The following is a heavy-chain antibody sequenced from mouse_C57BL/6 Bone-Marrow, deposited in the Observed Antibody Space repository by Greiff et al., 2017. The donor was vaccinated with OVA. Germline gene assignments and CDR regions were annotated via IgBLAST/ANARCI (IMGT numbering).Heavy chain of an antibody. CDR3: ARSAGTGPY. CDR2: IYPGDGDT. J-gene: IGHJ3*01. Sequence: QVQLQQSGPELVKPGASVKISCKASGYAFSSSWMNWVKQRPGKGLEWIGRIYPGDGDTNYNGKFKGKATLTADKSSSTAYMQLSSLTSEDSAVYFCARSAGTGPYWGQGTLVTVSA. D-gene: IGHD3-3*01. CDR1: GYAFSSSW. V-gene: IGHV1-82*01.